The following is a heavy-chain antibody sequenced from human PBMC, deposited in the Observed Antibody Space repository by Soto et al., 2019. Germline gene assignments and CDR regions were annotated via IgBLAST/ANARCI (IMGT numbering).Heavy chain of an antibody. CDR3: ARETYSSGYYYDLGY. D-gene: IGHD3-22*01. CDR2: IWYDGSNK. CDR1: GFTFSSYG. Sequence: QVQLVESGGGVVQPGRSLRLSCAASGFTFSSYGMHWVRQAPGKGLEGVAVIWYDGSNKYYADSVKGRFTISRDNSKNTLYLQMNSLRAEDTAVYYCARETYSSGYYYDLGYWGQGTLVTVSS. V-gene: IGHV3-33*01. J-gene: IGHJ4*02.